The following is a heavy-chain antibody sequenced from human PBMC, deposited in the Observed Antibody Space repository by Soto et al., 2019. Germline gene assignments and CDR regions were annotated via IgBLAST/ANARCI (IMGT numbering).Heavy chain of an antibody. V-gene: IGHV1-3*01. Sequence: ASVKVSCKASGYTFTSYAMHWVRQAPGQRLEWMGWLNAGNGNTKYSQKFQGRVTITRDTSASTAYMELSSLRSEDTAVYYCARSIVVVTAADYWGQGTLGTVSS. J-gene: IGHJ4*02. CDR3: ARSIVVVTAADY. CDR1: GYTFTSYA. CDR2: LNAGNGNT. D-gene: IGHD2-21*02.